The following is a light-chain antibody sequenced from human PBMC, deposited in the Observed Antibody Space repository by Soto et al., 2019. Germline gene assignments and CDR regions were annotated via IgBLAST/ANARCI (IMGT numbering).Light chain of an antibody. CDR2: DAS. CDR1: QSVTNNY. CDR3: QQCAFSPRT. V-gene: IGKV3-20*01. Sequence: EIVLTQSPDTLSLSPGDRGTLSCRASQSVTNNYVAWYQQKPGQAPRLLIYDASSRATGIPDRFSGSGSGTDFTLTISRLEPEDFAVYYCQQCAFSPRTFGQGTRLEMK. J-gene: IGKJ2*01.